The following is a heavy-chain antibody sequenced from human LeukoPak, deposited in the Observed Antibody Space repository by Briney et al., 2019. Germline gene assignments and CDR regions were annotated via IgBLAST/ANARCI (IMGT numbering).Heavy chain of an antibody. CDR2: VYYSGST. V-gene: IGHV4-59*01. Sequence: SETLSLTCTVSSGSISAYYRNWIRQPPGKGLEWIGSVYYSGSTNYNPSLKSRVTISVDTSKNRFSLNLSSVTAADTAVYYCARGGSRSYTSSTLDYWGQGTLVTVSS. D-gene: IGHD6-6*01. CDR3: ARGGSRSYTSSTLDY. CDR1: SGSISAYY. J-gene: IGHJ4*02.